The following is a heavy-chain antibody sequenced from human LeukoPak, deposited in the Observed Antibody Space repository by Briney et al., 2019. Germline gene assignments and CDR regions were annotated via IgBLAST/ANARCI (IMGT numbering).Heavy chain of an antibody. J-gene: IGHJ4*02. CDR2: MNPNSGDT. D-gene: IGHD6-13*01. CDR1: GYTFTSYG. Sequence: ASVKVSCKASGYTFTSYGINWVRQATGQGLEWMGWMNPNSGDTGYAQKFQGRVTMTRNTSISTAYMELSSLRSEDTAVYYCARGQGYSSSWDFDYWGQGTLVTVSS. CDR3: ARGQGYSSSWDFDY. V-gene: IGHV1-8*02.